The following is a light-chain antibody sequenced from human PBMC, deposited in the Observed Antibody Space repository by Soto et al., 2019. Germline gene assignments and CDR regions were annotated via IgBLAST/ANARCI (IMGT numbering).Light chain of an antibody. CDR2: ENN. J-gene: IGLJ1*01. Sequence: QSVLTQPPSVSAAPGQKVTISCSGSSSDIGRNYVSWYQHLPGTAPKLLIYENNKRPSGIPDRLSGSKSGSSATLGITGLQXGDEADYYCGTWDSSLTTYVFGPGTKLTVL. CDR1: SSDIGRNY. V-gene: IGLV1-51*02. CDR3: GTWDSSLTTYV.